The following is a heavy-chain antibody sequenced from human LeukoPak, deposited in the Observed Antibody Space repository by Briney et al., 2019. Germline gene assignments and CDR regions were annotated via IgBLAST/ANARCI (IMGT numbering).Heavy chain of an antibody. CDR3: ARHRGSSGYQGYFDL. CDR1: GGSISTSSYY. D-gene: IGHD3-22*01. Sequence: SETLSLTCTVSGGSISTSSYYWGWIRQPPGKGLECIGNIYYSGSTYYNPSLKSRVTISVDTSKNQFSLKLSSVTAADTAVYYCARHRGSSGYQGYFDLWGRGTLVTVSS. V-gene: IGHV4-39*07. J-gene: IGHJ2*01. CDR2: IYYSGST.